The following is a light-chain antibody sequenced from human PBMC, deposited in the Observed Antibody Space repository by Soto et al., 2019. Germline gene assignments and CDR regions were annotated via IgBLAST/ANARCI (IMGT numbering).Light chain of an antibody. CDR3: SSYSSSSTLV. CDR1: SSEVGSYNY. CDR2: EVS. Sequence: QSVLTQPASVSGSPGQSITITCTGTSSEVGSYNYVSWYQQHPGKAPKLMIYEVSNQPSGVSNRFSGSKPGNAASLTISGGEGEDEADYYCSSYSSSSTLVFGGGTKLTVL. J-gene: IGLJ2*01. V-gene: IGLV2-14*01.